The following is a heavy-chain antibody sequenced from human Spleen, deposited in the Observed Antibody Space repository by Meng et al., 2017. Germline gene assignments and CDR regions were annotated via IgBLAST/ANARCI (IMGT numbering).Heavy chain of an antibody. D-gene: IGHD4-11*01. V-gene: IGHV4-34*01. CDR1: GGSFSDYY. CDR3: ARGPTTMAHDFDY. J-gene: IGHJ4*02. Sequence: SETLSLTCVVSGGSFSDYYWSWIRQPPGKGLEWIGEINHSGSTNYNPSLESRATISVDTSQNNLSLTLSSVTAADPAVYYCARGPTTMAHDFDYWGQGTLVTVSS. CDR2: INHSGST.